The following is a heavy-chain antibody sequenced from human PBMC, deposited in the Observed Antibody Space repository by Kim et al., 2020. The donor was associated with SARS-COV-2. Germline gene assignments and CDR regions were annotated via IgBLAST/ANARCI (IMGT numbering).Heavy chain of an antibody. Sequence: LKSRVTISVDRYKNQFSLKLSSVTAAETAVYYCARLGYCSSTSCYGWFDPWGQGTLVTVSS. D-gene: IGHD2-2*01. V-gene: IGHV4-61*07. J-gene: IGHJ5*02. CDR3: ARLGYCSSTSCYGWFDP.